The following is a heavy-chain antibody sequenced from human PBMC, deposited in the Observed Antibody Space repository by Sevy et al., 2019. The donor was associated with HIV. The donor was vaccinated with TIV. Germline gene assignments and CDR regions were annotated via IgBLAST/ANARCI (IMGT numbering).Heavy chain of an antibody. D-gene: IGHD5-12*01. J-gene: IGHJ6*02. Sequence: GGSLRLSCAASGFTFSSYWMTWVRQAPGKGLEWVAVISYDGSNKYYADSVKGRFTISRDNSKNTLYLQMNSLRAEDTAVYYCARSGQSRDGYNGNYYYYYGMDVWGQGTTVTVSS. CDR3: ARSGQSRDGYNGNYYYYYGMDV. CDR1: GFTFSSYW. V-gene: IGHV3-30*19. CDR2: ISYDGSNK.